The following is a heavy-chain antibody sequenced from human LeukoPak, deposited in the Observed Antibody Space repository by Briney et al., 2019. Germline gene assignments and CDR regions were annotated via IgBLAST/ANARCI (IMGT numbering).Heavy chain of an antibody. CDR1: VGILAGNK. CDR2: VNHGGST. CDR3: ARGRVRVVPGTGYFDS. V-gene: IGHV4-34*01. Sequence: SETLSLTCAVHVGILAGNKWDWIRQPPRKEWEWIAGVNHGGSTNYNPSLESRVTVSIDTWNSQFSLELNSVTAADTAVYYCARGRVRVVPGTGYFDSWSQGSLVIVSS. D-gene: IGHD2-2*01. J-gene: IGHJ4*02.